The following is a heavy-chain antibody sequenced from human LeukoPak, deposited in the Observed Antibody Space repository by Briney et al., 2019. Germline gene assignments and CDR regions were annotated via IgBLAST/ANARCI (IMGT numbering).Heavy chain of an antibody. J-gene: IGHJ6*03. CDR1: GFTFSSFS. V-gene: IGHV3-48*04. CDR2: ISSSSSTT. CDR3: VKGYDYYMDV. Sequence: GGSLRLSCAASGFTFSSFSMNWVRQAPGKGLEWVSYISSSSSTTYYADSVKGRFTISRDNAKNSLYLQMNSLRAEDTAVYYCVKGYDYYMDVWGKGATVTVSS.